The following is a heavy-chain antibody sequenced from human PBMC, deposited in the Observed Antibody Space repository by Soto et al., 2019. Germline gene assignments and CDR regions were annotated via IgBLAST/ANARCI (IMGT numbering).Heavy chain of an antibody. CDR3: ARGRLVPAVNFDY. CDR2: IYHSETT. D-gene: IGHD2-2*01. J-gene: IGHJ4*02. Sequence: HSETLSLTCSVSGGSIGSYYWSWIRQPPGKGLEWIGFIYHSETTNYNPSLKSRVAISVDTPKNPFSLKVNSVTAADTAVYYCARGRLVPAVNFDYWGLGTLVTVSS. CDR1: GGSIGSYY. V-gene: IGHV4-59*12.